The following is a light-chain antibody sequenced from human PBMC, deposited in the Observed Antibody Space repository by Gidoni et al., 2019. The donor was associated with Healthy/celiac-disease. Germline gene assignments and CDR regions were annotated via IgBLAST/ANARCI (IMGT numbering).Light chain of an antibody. J-gene: IGLJ2*01. Sequence: QSITISCTGTSSDVGGYNYVSWYQQHPGKAPKLMIYDVSNRPSGVSNRFSSSKSGNTASLTISGLQAEDEADYYCSSYTSSSTLVVFGGGTKLTVL. CDR1: SSDVGGYNY. V-gene: IGLV2-14*03. CDR3: SSYTSSSTLVV. CDR2: DVS.